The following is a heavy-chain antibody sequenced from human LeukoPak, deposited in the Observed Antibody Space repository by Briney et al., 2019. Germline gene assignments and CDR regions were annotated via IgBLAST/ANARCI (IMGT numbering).Heavy chain of an antibody. CDR3: ARDRLVRGVTLVDY. CDR2: IYYSGST. CDR1: GGSISSYY. J-gene: IGHJ4*02. V-gene: IGHV4-59*01. Sequence: PSETLSLTCTVSGGSISSYYWSWIRQPPGKGLEWIGYIYYSGSTNYNPSLKSRVTISVDTSKNQFSLKLSSVTAADTAVYYCARDRLVRGVTLVDYWGQGTLVTVSS. D-gene: IGHD3-10*01.